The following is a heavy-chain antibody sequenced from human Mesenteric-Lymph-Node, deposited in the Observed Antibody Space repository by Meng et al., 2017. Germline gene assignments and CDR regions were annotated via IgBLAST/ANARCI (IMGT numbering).Heavy chain of an antibody. Sequence: QVPLQSSAPGLVKPSHTLSLTCTVSGGSINSGDYYWSWIRQPPGKGLEWIGYIYYTGSTYYNPSLKSRVTISMDTSKNQFSLRLSSVTAADTAVYYCARNYYFDYWGQGTLVTGSS. CDR3: ARNYYFDY. CDR2: IYYTGST. V-gene: IGHV4-30-4*01. J-gene: IGHJ4*02. CDR1: GGSINSGDYY.